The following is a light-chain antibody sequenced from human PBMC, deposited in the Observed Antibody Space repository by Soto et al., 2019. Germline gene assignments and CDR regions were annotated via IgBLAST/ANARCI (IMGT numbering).Light chain of an antibody. J-gene: IGKJ5*01. CDR1: QGIRND. Sequence: IQMTQARTARSSSVGARVAMTCRASQGIRNDLGWYQQKPGKAPKRLIYAASSLQSGVPSRFSGTGSGTDFTLTISSLQPEDFATYYCQQSYSTPRTFGQGTRLEIK. CDR3: QQSYSTPRT. CDR2: AAS. V-gene: IGKV1-17*01.